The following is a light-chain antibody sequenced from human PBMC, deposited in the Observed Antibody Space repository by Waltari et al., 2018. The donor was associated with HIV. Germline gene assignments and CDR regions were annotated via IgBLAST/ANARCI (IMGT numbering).Light chain of an antibody. CDR2: AAS. J-gene: IGKJ5*01. V-gene: IGKV1-39*01. CDR3: QQGYITPPIT. Sequence: DIQMTQSPSSLSASVGDSVTITCRASQSISSYLNWYQQKPGKAPKLLISAASRLQSWVPSRFSGSGFGTEFTVTISSLQPEDFATYYCQQGYITPPITFGQGTRLDIK. CDR1: QSISSY.